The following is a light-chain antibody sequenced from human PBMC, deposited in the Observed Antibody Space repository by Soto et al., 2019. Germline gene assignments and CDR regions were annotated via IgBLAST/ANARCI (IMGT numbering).Light chain of an antibody. Sequence: QSVLTQPPSVSGAPGQRVTISCTGSSSNIGAGYDVHWYQQFPGIAPKLLIYFNTHRPSGVPDRISGSKSATSASLAITGLQAEDEADYYCQSYDTSLNVLMFGLGTKLTVL. CDR1: SSNIGAGYD. CDR3: QSYDTSLNVLM. J-gene: IGLJ3*02. CDR2: FNT. V-gene: IGLV1-40*01.